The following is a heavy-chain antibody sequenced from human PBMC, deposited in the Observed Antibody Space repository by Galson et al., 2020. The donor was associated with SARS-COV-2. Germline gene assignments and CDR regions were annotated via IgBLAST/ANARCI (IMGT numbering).Heavy chain of an antibody. V-gene: IGHV4-39*01. J-gene: IGHJ4*02. CDR3: ARQILTGYYSFYYFDF. D-gene: IGHD3-9*01. CDR2: IYCTESN. CDR1: GGPISSSNYY. Sequence: SETLSLTCTVSGGPISSSNYYWGWVRQPPGEGLEWIGSIYCTESNYYNPSITSRVTMSVDTSRNQFSLKLSSVTAADTAVYYCARQILTGYYSFYYFDFWGQGTLVTVSS.